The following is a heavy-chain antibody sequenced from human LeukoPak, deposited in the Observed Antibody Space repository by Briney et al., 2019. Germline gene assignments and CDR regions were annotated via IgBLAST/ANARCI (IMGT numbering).Heavy chain of an antibody. J-gene: IGHJ4*02. CDR2: MNPNSGNT. CDR1: GYTFTSYD. Sequence: ASVKVSCKASGYTFTSYDINWVRQATGQGLEWMGWMNPNSGNTGYAQKFQGRVTMTTDTSTSTAYMELRSLRSDDTAVYYCARDRGYSSSWWGYDYWGQGTLVTVSS. CDR3: ARDRGYSSSWWGYDY. V-gene: IGHV1-8*01. D-gene: IGHD6-13*01.